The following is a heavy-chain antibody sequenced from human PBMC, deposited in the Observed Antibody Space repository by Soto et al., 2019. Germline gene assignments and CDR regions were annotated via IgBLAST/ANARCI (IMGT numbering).Heavy chain of an antibody. CDR3: SRGILV. J-gene: IGHJ4*02. CDR1: GGSINSGGYC. V-gene: IGHV4-31*03. D-gene: IGHD5-18*01. Sequence: QVQLQESGPGLVKSSQTLSLTCTVSGGSINSGGYCWSWIRQHPGKGLDWIGYISYGGSTSYNPSLKSRSTLSVDTSQNQFSLKLTSVTAADTAVYYCSRGILVWGQGALITVSS. CDR2: ISYGGST.